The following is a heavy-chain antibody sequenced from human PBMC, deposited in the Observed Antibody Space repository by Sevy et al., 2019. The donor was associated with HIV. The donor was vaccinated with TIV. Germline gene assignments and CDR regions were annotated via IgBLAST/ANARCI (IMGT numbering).Heavy chain of an antibody. D-gene: IGHD3-10*01. CDR2: INNDGSNT. V-gene: IGHV3-74*01. Sequence: GGSLRLSCAASGFTFGNYWMHWVRQAPGKGLVWISRINNDGSNTSYADSVKGRFTTSRDNAKNTLYLQMNSLRAEDTAVDYCGREMISMVPGVPDALDIWGQGTMVTVSS. CDR1: GFTFGNYW. CDR3: GREMISMVPGVPDALDI. J-gene: IGHJ3*02.